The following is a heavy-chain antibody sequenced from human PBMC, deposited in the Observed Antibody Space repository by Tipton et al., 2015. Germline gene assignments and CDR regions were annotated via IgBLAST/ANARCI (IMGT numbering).Heavy chain of an antibody. CDR1: GYSFTSYN. CDR2: IFSSGST. V-gene: IGHV1-46*03. CDR3: ARELGYSYYFDY. Sequence: QVQLVQSGPEVKKPGASVRISCKASGYSFTSYNMHWVRQAPGQRPEWMGLIFSSGSTSYAQKFQGRVTMTRDTSTSTVYMELSSLRSEDTAVYYCARELGYSYYFDYWGQGTLVTVSS. D-gene: IGHD4-23*01. J-gene: IGHJ4*02.